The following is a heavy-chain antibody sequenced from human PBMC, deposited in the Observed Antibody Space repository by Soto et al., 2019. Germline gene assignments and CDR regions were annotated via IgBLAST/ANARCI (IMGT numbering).Heavy chain of an antibody. CDR1: RYTYTSYA. Sequence: ASLKVSCKASRYTYTSYAMHWVRQAPGQRLEWMGWINAGNGNTKYSQKFQGRVTITRDTSASTAYMELSSLRSEDTAVYYCASSYSNYFLYNYDDHGEEDWFQGPRVTDPS. CDR2: INAGNGNT. V-gene: IGHV1-3*01. D-gene: IGHD4-4*01. CDR3: ASSYSNYFLYNYDDHGEED. J-gene: IGHJ4*01.